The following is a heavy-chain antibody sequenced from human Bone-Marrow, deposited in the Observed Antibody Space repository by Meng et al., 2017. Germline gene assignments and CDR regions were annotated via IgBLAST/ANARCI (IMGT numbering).Heavy chain of an antibody. CDR2: IYNSGST. Sequence: QVQLQESGPGLVKPSQTPSLTCTVSGGSISSGDYYWSWTRQPPGKGLEWIGDIYNSGSTYYNPSLKSRVTISVDTSKNQFSLKLRFVTAADTAVYYCAREGRSHQVGVSVYWGQGNLVTVSS. CDR3: AREGRSHQVGVSVY. V-gene: IGHV4-30-4*01. J-gene: IGHJ4*02. CDR1: GGSISSGDYY. D-gene: IGHD2-21*01.